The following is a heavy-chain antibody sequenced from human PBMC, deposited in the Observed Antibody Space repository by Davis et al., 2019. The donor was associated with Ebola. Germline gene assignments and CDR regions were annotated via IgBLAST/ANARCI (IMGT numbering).Heavy chain of an antibody. CDR1: GGSFSDYY. V-gene: IGHV4-34*01. CDR2: INPNGIT. D-gene: IGHD6-19*01. Sequence: SETLSLTCAVYGGSFSDYYWSWIRQPPEKGLDWIGEINPNGITNYNPSLKSRVTISVDTSKNQFPLKLSSVTAADTAVYYCARTSRGTRGSGWFLDYWGQGSLITVSS. CDR3: ARTSRGTRGSGWFLDY. J-gene: IGHJ4*02.